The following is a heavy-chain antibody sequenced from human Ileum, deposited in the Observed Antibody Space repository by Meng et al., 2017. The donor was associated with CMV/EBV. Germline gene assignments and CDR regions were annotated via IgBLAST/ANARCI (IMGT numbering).Heavy chain of an antibody. J-gene: IGHJ4*02. D-gene: IGHD6-19*01. V-gene: IGHV3-30-3*01. Sequence: GESLKISCAASGFTFSSYAMHWVRRAPGKGLEWVAVISYDGSNKYYADSVKGRFTISRDNSKNTLYLQMNSLRAEDTAVYYCARIAVAGPIDYWGQG. CDR1: GFTFSSYA. CDR2: ISYDGSNK. CDR3: ARIAVAGPIDY.